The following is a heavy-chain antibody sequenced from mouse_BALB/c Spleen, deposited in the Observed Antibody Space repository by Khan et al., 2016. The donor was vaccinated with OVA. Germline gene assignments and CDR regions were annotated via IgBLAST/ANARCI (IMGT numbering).Heavy chain of an antibody. CDR3: TRHGYVAWFTY. Sequence: VQLQQSGPELMKPGASVKISCKASGYSFTSYYLHWVMQSHGESLEWIGYVDPFSGGTTYNQNFKGKATLTVDKSSSTAYMHLSNLTSEDSAVYYYTRHGYVAWFTYWGQGTLVTVSA. D-gene: IGHD2-2*01. V-gene: IGHV1S135*01. CDR1: GYSFTSYY. J-gene: IGHJ3*01. CDR2: VDPFSGGT.